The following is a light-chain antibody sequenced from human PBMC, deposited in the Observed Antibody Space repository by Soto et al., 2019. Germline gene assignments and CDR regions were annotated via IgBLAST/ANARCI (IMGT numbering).Light chain of an antibody. J-gene: IGKJ1*01. CDR3: QQYNSYSPWT. CDR1: QSISSY. Sequence: QMTLSPSSVSAYVGDRVTITCRASQSISSYLNWYQQKPGKAPKLLIYDASSLESGVPSRFSGSGSGTEFTLTISSLQPDDFATYYCQQYNSYSPWTFGQGTNVDI. CDR2: DAS. V-gene: IGKV1-5*01.